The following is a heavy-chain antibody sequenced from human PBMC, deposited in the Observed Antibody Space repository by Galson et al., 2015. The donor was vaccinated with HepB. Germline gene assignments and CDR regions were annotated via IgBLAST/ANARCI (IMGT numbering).Heavy chain of an antibody. CDR2: ISSQSWTI. J-gene: IGHJ2*01. CDR3: VGGSGPTGKHYWYLDL. V-gene: IGHV3-48*01. D-gene: IGHD1-14*01. CDR1: GFSLSAYS. Sequence: SLRLSCAVSGFSLSAYSMNWVRQAPGKGLEWVSYISSQSWTIYHADPVKGRFTISRDNAKNSLDLQMSSLRAEDTAVHYCVGGSGPTGKHYWYLDLWGRGTLVTVSS.